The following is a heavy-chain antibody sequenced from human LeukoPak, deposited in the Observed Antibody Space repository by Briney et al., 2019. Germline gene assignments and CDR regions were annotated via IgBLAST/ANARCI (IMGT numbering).Heavy chain of an antibody. Sequence: PGGSLRLSCAASGFTFSSYAMSWVRQAPGKGLEWVSAISGSGGSTYYADSVKGRFTISRDNSKNTLYLQMNSLRAEDTAVYYCAKRPFGSYSNGGRMGAFDIWGQGTMVTVSS. CDR2: ISGSGGST. CDR3: AKRPFGSYSNGGRMGAFDI. J-gene: IGHJ3*02. CDR1: GFTFSSYA. D-gene: IGHD1-26*01. V-gene: IGHV3-23*01.